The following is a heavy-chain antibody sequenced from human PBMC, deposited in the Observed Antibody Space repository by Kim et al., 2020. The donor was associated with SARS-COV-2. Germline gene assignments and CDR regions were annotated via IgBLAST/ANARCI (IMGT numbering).Heavy chain of an antibody. CDR1: SGSISSSIYY. V-gene: IGHV4-39*01. J-gene: IGHJ4*02. CDR3: ARLGDYGDYVPLVIDY. CDR2: IHYSGST. D-gene: IGHD4-17*01. Sequence: SETLSLTCTVSSGSISSSIYYWGWIRQPPGKGLEWIGSIHYSGSTYYNPSLKSRVTISVDTSKTQFSLKLSSVTAADTAVYYCARLGDYGDYVPLVIDYWGQGTLVTVSS.